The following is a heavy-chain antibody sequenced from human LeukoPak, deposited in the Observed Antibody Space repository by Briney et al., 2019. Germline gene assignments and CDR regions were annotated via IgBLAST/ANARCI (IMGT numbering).Heavy chain of an antibody. CDR1: GFTFSSYE. V-gene: IGHV3-74*01. Sequence: GGFLRLSCAASGFTFSSYEMNWVRQAPGKGLVWVSRINSDGSSTSYADSVKGRFTISRDNAKNTLYLQMNSLRAEDTAVYYCARDRLYGILTGYDYWGQGTLVTVSS. D-gene: IGHD3-9*01. CDR3: ARDRLYGILTGYDY. J-gene: IGHJ4*02. CDR2: INSDGSST.